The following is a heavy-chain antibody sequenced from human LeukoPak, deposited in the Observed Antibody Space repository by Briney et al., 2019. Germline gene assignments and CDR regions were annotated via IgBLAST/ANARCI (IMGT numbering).Heavy chain of an antibody. V-gene: IGHV1-2*02. CDR1: GYTFTDYY. D-gene: IGHD5-24*01. CDR3: ARLYLPATRFDY. CDR2: INPKSGGT. J-gene: IGHJ4*02. Sequence: GASVKVSCKASGYTFTDYYIHWVRQAPGQGLEWMGWINPKSGGTDSAQKFQGRVTMTRDTTISTAYMEVSRLRSDDTAVYYCARLYLPATRFDYWGQGTLVTVSS.